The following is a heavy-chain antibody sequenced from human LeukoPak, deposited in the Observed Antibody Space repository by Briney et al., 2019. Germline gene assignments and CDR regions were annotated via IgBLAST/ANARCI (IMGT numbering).Heavy chain of an antibody. CDR2: ISGSGGST. CDR3: AKDGYAYYDFWSGYPQFDY. D-gene: IGHD3-3*01. J-gene: IGHJ4*02. CDR1: GFTFSSYA. Sequence: PGGSLRLSCAASGFTFSSYAMSWVRQAPGKGLEWVSAISGSGGSTYYADSVKGRFTISRDNSKNTLHLQMNSLRAEDTAVYYCAKDGYAYYDFWSGYPQFDYWGQGTLVTVSS. V-gene: IGHV3-23*01.